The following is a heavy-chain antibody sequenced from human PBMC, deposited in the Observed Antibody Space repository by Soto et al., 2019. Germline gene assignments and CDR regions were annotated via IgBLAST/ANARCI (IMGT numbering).Heavy chain of an antibody. CDR3: AREEVATMGGEFDY. J-gene: IGHJ4*02. D-gene: IGHD5-12*01. V-gene: IGHV1-2*04. Sequence: ASVKVSCKASGYTFTGYYMHWVRQAPGQGLEWMGWINPNSGGTNYAQKFQGWVTMTRDTSISTAYMELSRLRSDDTAVYYCAREEVATMGGEFDYWGQGTLVTVSS. CDR2: INPNSGGT. CDR1: GYTFTGYY.